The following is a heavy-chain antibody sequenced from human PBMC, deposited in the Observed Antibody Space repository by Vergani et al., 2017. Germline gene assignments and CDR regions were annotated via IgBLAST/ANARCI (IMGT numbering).Heavy chain of an antibody. V-gene: IGHV1-69*01. CDR1: GGTFSSYA. Sequence: QVQLEQSGAEVKKPGSSVKVTCKASGGTFSSYAISWVRKTPGPGLEWMGGSIPIFGTANYAQKLQGRVTMTADESTSTAYMELSSLRSEDTAVYYCARESPTYYDYVWGSYRYEFDYWGQGTLVTVSS. CDR2: SIPIFGTA. CDR3: ARESPTYYDYVWGSYRYEFDY. J-gene: IGHJ4*02. D-gene: IGHD3-16*02.